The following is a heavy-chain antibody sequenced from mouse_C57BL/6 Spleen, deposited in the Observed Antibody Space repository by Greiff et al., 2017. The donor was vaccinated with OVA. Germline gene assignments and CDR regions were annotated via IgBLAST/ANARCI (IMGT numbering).Heavy chain of an antibody. CDR1: GFNIKDYY. V-gene: IGHV14-1*01. D-gene: IGHD1-1*01. Sequence: VQLQQSGAELVRPGASVKLSCTASGFNIKDYYMHWVKQRPEQGLEWIGRIDPEDGDTEYAPKFQGKATMTAATSYNTAYMQLSSLTSEDTAVYYCTTCGSKGYAMDYWGQGTSVTVSS. J-gene: IGHJ4*01. CDR2: IDPEDGDT. CDR3: TTCGSKGYAMDY.